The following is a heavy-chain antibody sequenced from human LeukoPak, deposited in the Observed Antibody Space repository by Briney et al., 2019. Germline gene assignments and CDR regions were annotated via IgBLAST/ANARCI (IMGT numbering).Heavy chain of an antibody. J-gene: IGHJ6*02. D-gene: IGHD1-14*01. CDR2: IWYDGSNK. Sequence: QPGGSLRLSCAASGFTFSSYGMHWVRQAPGKGLEWVAVIWYDGSNKYYADSVKGRFTISRDNSKNTLCLQMNSLRAEDTAVYYCAREAPRYDYYYGMDVWGQGTTVTVSS. CDR1: GFTFSSYG. CDR3: AREAPRYDYYYGMDV. V-gene: IGHV3-33*01.